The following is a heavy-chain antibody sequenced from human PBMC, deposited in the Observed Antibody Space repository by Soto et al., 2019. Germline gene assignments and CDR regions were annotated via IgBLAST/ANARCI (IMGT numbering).Heavy chain of an antibody. D-gene: IGHD2-15*01. CDR3: SHRRGYCSGGSFYSIWFDP. CDR2: IYWDDDK. CDR1: GFSLSTSGVG. V-gene: IGHV2-5*02. J-gene: IGHJ5*02. Sequence: QITLKESGPTLVKPTQTLTLTCTFSGFSLSTSGVGVGWIRQPPGKALEWLALIYWDDDKRYSPSLKSRLTITKDTYKNQVVLTMTNMDPVDTAPYYCSHRRGYCSGGSFYSIWFDPWGQGTLVTVS.